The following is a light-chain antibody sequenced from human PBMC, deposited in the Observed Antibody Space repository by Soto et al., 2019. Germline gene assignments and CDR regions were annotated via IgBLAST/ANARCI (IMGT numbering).Light chain of an antibody. CDR3: ASYAVSNVI. CDR1: SSDIGGYNY. Sequence: QSALAQPPSASGSPGQSVTISCTGTSSDIGGYNYISWYQQHPGKAPKLMIYEVTKRPSGVPDRFSASKSGNTASLTVSGLQAEDAAAYYCASYAVSNVIFGGGTKLTVL. V-gene: IGLV2-8*01. J-gene: IGLJ2*01. CDR2: EVT.